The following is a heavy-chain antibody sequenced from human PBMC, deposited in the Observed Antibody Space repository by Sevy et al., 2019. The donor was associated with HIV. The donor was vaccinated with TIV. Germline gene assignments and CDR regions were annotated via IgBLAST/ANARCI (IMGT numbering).Heavy chain of an antibody. Sequence: SETLSLTCTVSGGSISSYYWSWIRQPAGKGLEWIGRIYTSGSTNYNPSLKSRVTMSVDTSKNQFSLKLSSVTAAETAVYYCARDRVLGYNWNYVWFDPWGQGTLVTVSS. J-gene: IGHJ5*02. CDR2: IYTSGST. CDR1: GGSISSYY. D-gene: IGHD1-7*01. CDR3: ARDRVLGYNWNYVWFDP. V-gene: IGHV4-4*07.